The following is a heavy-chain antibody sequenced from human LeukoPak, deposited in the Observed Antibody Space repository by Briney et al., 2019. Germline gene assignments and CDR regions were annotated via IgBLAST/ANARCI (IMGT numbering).Heavy chain of an antibody. Sequence: PSETLSLTCTVSGGSISSYYWSWIRQPPGKGLEWIGYIYYSGSTNYNPSLKSRVTISVDTSKNQFSLKLSSVAAADTAVYYCARAFFRADTPLYYYYYMDVWGKGTTVTISS. V-gene: IGHV4-59*01. D-gene: IGHD2-15*01. CDR1: GGSISSYY. J-gene: IGHJ6*03. CDR3: ARAFFRADTPLYYYYYMDV. CDR2: IYYSGST.